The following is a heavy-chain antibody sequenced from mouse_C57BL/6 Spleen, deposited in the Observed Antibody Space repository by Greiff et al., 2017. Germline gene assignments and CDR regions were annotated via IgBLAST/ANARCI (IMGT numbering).Heavy chain of an antibody. J-gene: IGHJ2*01. CDR3: AIGTSYYSHPGY. D-gene: IGHD2-12*01. CDR1: GYTFTSYW. V-gene: IGHV1-74*01. Sequence: QVQLQQPGAELVKPGASVKVSCKASGYTFTSYWMHWVKQRPGQGLEWIVRIHPSDSDTNYNQKFKGKATLTVDKSSSTAYMQLSSLTSEDSAVXYGAIGTSYYSHPGYWGQGTTLTVSS. CDR2: IHPSDSDT.